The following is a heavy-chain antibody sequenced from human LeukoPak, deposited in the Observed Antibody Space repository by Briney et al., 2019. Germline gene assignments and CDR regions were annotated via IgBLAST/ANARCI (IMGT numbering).Heavy chain of an antibody. CDR3: AKDQNVTIFGVVMQPFDY. CDR2: ISGSGGST. CDR1: GFTFSSYA. Sequence: GGSLRLSCAASGFTFSSYAMSWVRQAPGKGLEWVSAISGSGGSTYYADSVKGRFTISRDNSKNTLYLPMNSLRGEDTAVYYCAKDQNVTIFGVVMQPFDYRGQGTLVTVSS. D-gene: IGHD3-3*01. J-gene: IGHJ4*02. V-gene: IGHV3-23*01.